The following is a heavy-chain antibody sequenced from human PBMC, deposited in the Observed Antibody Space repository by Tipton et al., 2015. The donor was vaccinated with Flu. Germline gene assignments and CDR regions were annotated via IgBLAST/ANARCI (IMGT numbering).Heavy chain of an antibody. CDR1: GITFSSFA. CDR2: IKQDGSVK. D-gene: IGHD2-2*01. Sequence: SLRLSCTASGITFSSFAMSWVRQAPGKGLEWVANIKQDGSVKYYVDSVKGRFTISRDNSKNTLYLQMNSLRAEDTAVYYCAKGLGYCSSTTCYRPEDYWGQGALVTVSS. J-gene: IGHJ4*02. V-gene: IGHV3-7*03. CDR3: AKGLGYCSSTTCYRPEDY.